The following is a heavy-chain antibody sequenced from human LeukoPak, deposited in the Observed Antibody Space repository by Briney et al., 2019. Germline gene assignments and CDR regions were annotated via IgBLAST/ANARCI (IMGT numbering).Heavy chain of an antibody. CDR2: IYTSGST. Sequence: SETLSLTCTVSGGSISSYYWSWIRQPAGKGLEWIGRIYTSGSTNYNPSLKSRVTMSVDTSKHQFSLKLSSVTAADTAVYYCARDRYYYDSSGSIFDYWGQGTLVTVSS. CDR1: GGSISSYY. CDR3: ARDRYYYDSSGSIFDY. V-gene: IGHV4-4*07. D-gene: IGHD3-22*01. J-gene: IGHJ4*02.